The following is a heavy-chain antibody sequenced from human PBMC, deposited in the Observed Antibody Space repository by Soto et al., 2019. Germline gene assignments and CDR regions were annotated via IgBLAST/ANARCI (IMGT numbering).Heavy chain of an antibody. Sequence: QLVESGGGVVQPGASLRLSCAASGFTFSGYWMSWVRQAPGKGLEWVANINQDGSEKYYVDSVKGRFTISRDNAKNALYLQMNSLRAEDTSVYYCARDSSRGYRPPAYWGQGALVTVSS. CDR2: INQDGSEK. CDR1: GFTFSGYW. J-gene: IGHJ4*02. D-gene: IGHD6-13*01. CDR3: ARDSSRGYRPPAY. V-gene: IGHV3-7*01.